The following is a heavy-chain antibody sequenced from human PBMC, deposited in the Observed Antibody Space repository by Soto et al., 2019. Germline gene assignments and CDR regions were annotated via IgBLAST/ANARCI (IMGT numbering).Heavy chain of an antibody. J-gene: IGHJ6*02. CDR3: ARLLGPYCSSTSCSSTNYYYYGMDV. V-gene: IGHV1-69*13. CDR2: IIPILGTA. Sequence: SVKVSCKASGGTFSSYAISWVRQAPGQGLERMGGIIPILGTANYAQKFQGRVTITADESTSTAYMELSSLRSEDTAVYYCARLLGPYCSSTSCSSTNYYYYGMDVWGQGTTVTVSS. CDR1: GGTFSSYA. D-gene: IGHD2-2*01.